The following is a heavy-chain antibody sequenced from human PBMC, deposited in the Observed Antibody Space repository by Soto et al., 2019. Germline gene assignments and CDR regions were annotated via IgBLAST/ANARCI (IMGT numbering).Heavy chain of an antibody. D-gene: IGHD2-2*01. V-gene: IGHV3-30-3*01. CDR2: TSFDGSKK. J-gene: IGHJ6*02. Sequence: QPGGSLRLSCAASGFTFSKYDMHWVRQAPGKGLEWVAVTSFDGSKKYYAASVKGRFTISRDNSNNTLYVEMNSLRVEDTAVYYCAREGGVPAAMGHYYYGLDVWGQGTTVTVSS. CDR1: GFTFSKYD. CDR3: AREGGVPAAMGHYYYGLDV.